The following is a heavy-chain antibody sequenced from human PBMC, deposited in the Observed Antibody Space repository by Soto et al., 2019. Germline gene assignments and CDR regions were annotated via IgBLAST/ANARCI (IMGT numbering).Heavy chain of an antibody. Sequence: SETLSLTCTVSGGSISSSSYYWGWIRQPPGKGLEWIGSIYYSGSTYYNPSLKSRVTISVDTSKNQFSLKLSSVTAADTAVYYCARLPGMDPGIAAAGTGNWFDPWGQGTLVTVSS. CDR1: GGSISSSSYY. V-gene: IGHV4-39*01. CDR3: ARLPGMDPGIAAAGTGNWFDP. CDR2: IYYSGST. D-gene: IGHD6-13*01. J-gene: IGHJ5*02.